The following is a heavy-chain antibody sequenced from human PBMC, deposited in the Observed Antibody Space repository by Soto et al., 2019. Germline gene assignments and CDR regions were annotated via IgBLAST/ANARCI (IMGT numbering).Heavy chain of an antibody. CDR1: GFNFNSYA. Sequence: DVQLLESGGGLVQPGGSLRLSCAASGFNFNSYAMNWVRQTPGKGLEWVATVSGGAATTYADSVRGRFTISRDKSGNTVSLQMNSLRAEDSAVYYCAKGSHIAARPFFFDYWGRGTLVSVSS. D-gene: IGHD6-6*01. J-gene: IGHJ4*02. CDR2: VSGGAAT. CDR3: AKGSHIAARPFFFDY. V-gene: IGHV3-23*01.